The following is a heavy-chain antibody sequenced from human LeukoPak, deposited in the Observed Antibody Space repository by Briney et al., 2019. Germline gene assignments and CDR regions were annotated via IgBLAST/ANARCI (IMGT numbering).Heavy chain of an antibody. CDR3: ARAPRWQQLVPGYFDY. V-gene: IGHV3-64*02. CDR2: IASNGGST. Sequence: GGSLRLSCVASGFTFTGHTMHWVRQAPGKGLEYVSAIASNGGSTYYADSVKGRFTISRDNSKNTLYLQMGSLRVEDMAVYYCARAPRWQQLVPGYFDYWGQGTLVTVSS. D-gene: IGHD6-13*01. J-gene: IGHJ4*02. CDR1: GFTFTGHT.